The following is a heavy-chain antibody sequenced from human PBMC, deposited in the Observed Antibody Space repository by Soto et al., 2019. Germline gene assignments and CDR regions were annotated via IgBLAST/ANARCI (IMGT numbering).Heavy chain of an antibody. D-gene: IGHD3-22*01. J-gene: IGHJ4*02. CDR1: GFTFSDYY. CDR3: ARDGFGPYYYDSSGYTPDY. V-gene: IGHV3-11*05. Sequence: PGGSLRLSCAASGFTFSDYYMSWIRQAPGKGLEWVSYISSSSSYTNYADSVKGRFTISRDNAKNSLYLQMNSLRAEDTAVYYCARDGFGPYYYDSSGYTPDYWGQGTLVTVSS. CDR2: ISSSSSYT.